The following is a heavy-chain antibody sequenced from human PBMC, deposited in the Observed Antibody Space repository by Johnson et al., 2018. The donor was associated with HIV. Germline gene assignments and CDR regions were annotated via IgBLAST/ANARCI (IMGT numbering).Heavy chain of an antibody. CDR1: GFTFNSYA. CDR2: ISYDGSNK. J-gene: IGHJ3*02. V-gene: IGHV3-30-3*01. CDR3: ARDLLSRAFDI. Sequence: QVQLVESGGGVVQPGRSLRLSCAASGFTFNSYAMHWVRQAPGRGLEWVAVISYDGSNKYYADSVKGRFTISRDNSKNTLYLQMNSLRAEDTAVFYCARDLLSRAFDIWGQGTMVTVSS.